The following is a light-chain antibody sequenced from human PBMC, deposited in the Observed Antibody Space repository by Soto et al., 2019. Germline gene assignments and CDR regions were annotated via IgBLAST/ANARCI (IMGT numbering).Light chain of an antibody. Sequence: QSPLTQPASVSGSPGQSITISCTGTSSDIGGYKYVSWYQQHPGKAPKLMIYEVSNRPSGVSYRFSGSKSGNTASLTISGLQAEDEADYYCSSYTSSSTLYVFGTGTKV. V-gene: IGLV2-14*01. J-gene: IGLJ1*01. CDR3: SSYTSSSTLYV. CDR1: SSDIGGYKY. CDR2: EVS.